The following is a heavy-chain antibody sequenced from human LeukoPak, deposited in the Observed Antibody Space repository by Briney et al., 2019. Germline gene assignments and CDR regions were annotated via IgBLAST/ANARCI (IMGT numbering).Heavy chain of an antibody. Sequence: GASVKVSCKASGGTFSSYAISWVRQAPGQGLEWMGGIIPIFGTANYAQKFQGRVTITTDESTSTAYMELSSLRSEDTAVYYCARGRVIDHNWFDPWGQGTLVTVSS. V-gene: IGHV1-69*05. CDR2: IIPIFGTA. D-gene: IGHD3-22*01. CDR1: GGTFSSYA. J-gene: IGHJ5*02. CDR3: ARGRVIDHNWFDP.